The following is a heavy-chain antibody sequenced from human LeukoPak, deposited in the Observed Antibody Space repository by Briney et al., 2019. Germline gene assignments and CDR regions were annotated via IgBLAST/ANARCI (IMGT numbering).Heavy chain of an antibody. Sequence: GGSLRLSCAASGFTFSSYSMNWVRQAPGKGLEWVSSISSSSSYIYYADSVKGRFTISRDNAKNSLYLQMNSLRAEDTAVYYYARDKLQWLVSPWGQGTLVTVSS. CDR3: ARDKLQWLVSP. J-gene: IGHJ5*02. CDR1: GFTFSSYS. D-gene: IGHD6-19*01. CDR2: ISSSSSYI. V-gene: IGHV3-21*01.